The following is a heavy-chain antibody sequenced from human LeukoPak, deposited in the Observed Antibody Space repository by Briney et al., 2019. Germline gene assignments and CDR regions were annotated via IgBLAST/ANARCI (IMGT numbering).Heavy chain of an antibody. CDR1: GFTFSSYA. J-gene: IGHJ4*02. CDR2: ISYDGSNK. Sequence: GGSLRLSCAASGFTFSSYAMHWVRQAPGKGLEWVAVISYDGSNKYYADSVKGRFTISRDNSKNTLYLQMNSLRAEDTAVYYCAKPPTVTTWVFDSWGQGTLVTVSS. CDR3: AKPPTVTTWVFDS. V-gene: IGHV3-30-3*02. D-gene: IGHD4-17*01.